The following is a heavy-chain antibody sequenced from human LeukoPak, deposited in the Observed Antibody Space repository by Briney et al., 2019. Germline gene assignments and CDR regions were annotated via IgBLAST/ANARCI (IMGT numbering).Heavy chain of an antibody. CDR2: ISPSGSTT. CDR3: ARARTGYSSGWYGREFDY. V-gene: IGHV3-23*01. CDR1: GFTFSSYA. Sequence: GGSLRLSCAASGFTFSSYAMTWVRQAPGKGLEWVSSISPSGSTTCYADSVKGRFTISRDNSKNTLYLQMNSLRAEDTAVYYCARARTGYSSGWYGREFDYWGQGTLVTVSS. D-gene: IGHD6-19*01. J-gene: IGHJ4*02.